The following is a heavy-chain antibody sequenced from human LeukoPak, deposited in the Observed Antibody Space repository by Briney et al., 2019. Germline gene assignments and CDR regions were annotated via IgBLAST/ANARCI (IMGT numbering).Heavy chain of an antibody. CDR3: AKDLVKFYVSLGRYVASFDY. D-gene: IGHD3-10*02. Sequence: PGGSLRLSCAASGFTFSSYAMSWVRQAPGKGLEWVSAISGSGGSTYYADSVKGRFTISRDNSKNTLYLQMNSLRAEDTAVYYCAKDLVKFYVSLGRYVASFDYWGQGTLATVSS. CDR2: ISGSGGST. V-gene: IGHV3-23*01. J-gene: IGHJ4*02. CDR1: GFTFSSYA.